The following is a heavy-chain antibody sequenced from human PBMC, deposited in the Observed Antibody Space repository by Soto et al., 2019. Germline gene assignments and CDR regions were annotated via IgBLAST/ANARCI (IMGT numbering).Heavy chain of an antibody. CDR3: ARDDEDGSYCDLGY. D-gene: IGHD3-10*01. CDR1: GFTFSNYI. Sequence: QVQLVESGGGVVQPGRSLRLSCAASGFTFSNYIMHWVRQAPGKGLGWVADILHDGNNKYYADSVKGRFTISRDNSKNTLYLQMNSLRAEDTAVYYCARDDEDGSYCDLGYWGQGTLVTVSS. J-gene: IGHJ4*02. V-gene: IGHV3-30-3*01. CDR2: ILHDGNNK.